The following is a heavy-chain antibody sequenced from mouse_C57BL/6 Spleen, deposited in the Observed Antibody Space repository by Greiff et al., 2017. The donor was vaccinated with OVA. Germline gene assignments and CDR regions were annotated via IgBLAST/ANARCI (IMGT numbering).Heavy chain of an antibody. J-gene: IGHJ4*01. Sequence: DVMLVESGGGLVKPGGSLTLSCAASGFTFSDYGMHWVRQAPEKGLEWVAYISSGSSTIYYADTVTGRFTISRDNANITLYLQMASRRSEDTVMYYCGRVPEYGGVDYWGQGTSVTVSS. CDR1: GFTFSDYG. V-gene: IGHV5-17*01. CDR2: ISSGSSTI. CDR3: GRVPEYGGVDY. D-gene: IGHD1-2*01.